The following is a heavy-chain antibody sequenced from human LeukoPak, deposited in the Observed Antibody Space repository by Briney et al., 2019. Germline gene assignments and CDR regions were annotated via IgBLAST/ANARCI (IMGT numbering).Heavy chain of an antibody. CDR3: ASFVDIAMSY. CDR1: DGTVTSNY. D-gene: IGHD5-18*01. V-gene: IGHV4-59*02. J-gene: IGHJ4*02. Sequence: SETLSLTCTVSDGTVTSNYWVWLRQPPEKGLEWIGYIYYSGSTNYNPSLKSRVTITVDTSKNQSSLKLSDVTDADTTVYYCASFVDIAMSYWGQGTLVTVSS. CDR2: IYYSGST.